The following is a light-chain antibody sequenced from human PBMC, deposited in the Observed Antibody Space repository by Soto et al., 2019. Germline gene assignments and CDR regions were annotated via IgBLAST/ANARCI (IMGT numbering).Light chain of an antibody. CDR3: CSYADVTTYV. J-gene: IGLJ1*01. Sequence: QSALTQPASVSGSPGQSITISCTGTSNDVGSYDLVSWYQQHPGKAPKLIIFEGNQRPSWVSNRFSGAKSGNTASLTIAGLQPEDEADYYCCSYADVTTYVFGNGTKLTVL. V-gene: IGLV2-23*01. CDR1: SNDVGSYDL. CDR2: EGN.